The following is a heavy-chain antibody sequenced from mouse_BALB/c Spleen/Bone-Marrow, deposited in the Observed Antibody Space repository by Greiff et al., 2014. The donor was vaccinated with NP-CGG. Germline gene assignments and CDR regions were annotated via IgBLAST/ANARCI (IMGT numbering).Heavy chain of an antibody. CDR1: GYTFTSYW. Sequence: QVQLKESGAELVRPGASVKLSCKASGYTFTSYWINWVKQRPGQGLEWIGNIYPSDSYTNYNQKFKDKATLTVDKSSSTAYMQLSSLTSEDSAVYYCTRSYGSSYEYYFDYWGQGTTLTVSS. CDR2: IYPSDSYT. D-gene: IGHD1-1*01. J-gene: IGHJ2*01. CDR3: TRSYGSSYEYYFDY. V-gene: IGHV1-69*02.